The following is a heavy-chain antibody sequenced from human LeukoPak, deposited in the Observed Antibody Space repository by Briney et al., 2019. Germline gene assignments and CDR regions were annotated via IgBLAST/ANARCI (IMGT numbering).Heavy chain of an antibody. CDR3: AKCVYSNIYYWFDR. J-gene: IGHJ5*02. CDR1: GFTFEDYG. V-gene: IGHV3-43*02. D-gene: IGHD6-13*01. Sequence: VQPGGSLRLSCAASGFTFEDYGMHWVRQAPGKGLEWVSLITGNGVSTYYADSVKGRFTISKDNSKNYLYLQMNSLRTEDTALYYCAKCVYSNIYYWFDRWREGSLVSVCS. CDR2: ITGNGVST.